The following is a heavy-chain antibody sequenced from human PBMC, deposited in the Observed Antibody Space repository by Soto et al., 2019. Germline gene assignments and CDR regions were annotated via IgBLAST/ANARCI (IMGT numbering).Heavy chain of an antibody. D-gene: IGHD2-15*01. CDR2: IRSKAYGGTT. J-gene: IGHJ4*02. Sequence: GGSLRLSCTASGFTFGDYAMSWFRQAPGKGLEWVGFIRSKAYGGTTEYAASVKGRFTISRDDSKSIAYLQMNSLKTVDTAVYYCTRDCSGGSCYSSYYFDYWGQGTLVTVSS. CDR1: GFTFGDYA. V-gene: IGHV3-49*03. CDR3: TRDCSGGSCYSSYYFDY.